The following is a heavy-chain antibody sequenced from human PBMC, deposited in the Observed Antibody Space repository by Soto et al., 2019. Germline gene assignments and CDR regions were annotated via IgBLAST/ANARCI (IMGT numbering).Heavy chain of an antibody. D-gene: IGHD4-17*01. V-gene: IGHV5-51*01. CDR1: GYSFSSQW. J-gene: IGHJ5*02. Sequence: PGESLKISCKGSGYSFSSQWVAWVRQMPGKGLEWMGIIYPGDSDTRYSPSFQGQFTISADKSISTAYLQWSSLKASDTAMYYCARHYLTTDNWFDPWGQGTLVTVSS. CDR2: IYPGDSDT. CDR3: ARHYLTTDNWFDP.